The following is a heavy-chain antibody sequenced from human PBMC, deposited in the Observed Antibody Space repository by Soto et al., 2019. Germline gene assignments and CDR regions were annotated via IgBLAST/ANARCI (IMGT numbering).Heavy chain of an antibody. CDR1: GFTFSNAW. CDR2: IKSKTDGGTT. Sequence: GVPLRLSCAAAGFTFSNAWMSWVRPAPGKGLEWVGRIKSKTDGGTTDYAAPVKGRFTISRDDSKNTLYLQMNSLKTEDTAVYYCTAEIVVVVAAPDDAFDIWGQGTMVTVSS. V-gene: IGHV3-15*01. J-gene: IGHJ3*02. D-gene: IGHD2-15*01. CDR3: TAEIVVVVAAPDDAFDI.